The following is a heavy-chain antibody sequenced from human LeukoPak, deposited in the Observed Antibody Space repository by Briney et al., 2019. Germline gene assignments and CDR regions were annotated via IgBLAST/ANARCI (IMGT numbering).Heavy chain of an antibody. D-gene: IGHD3-10*01. CDR2: ISGSGGST. CDR3: AKDSGWGLLWFGEGDY. Sequence: GGSLRLSCAASGFTFSNYGMSWVRQAPGKGLEWVSAISGSGGSTYYADSVKGRFTISRDNSKNTLYLQMDSLRAEDTAVYYCAKDSGWGLLWFGEGDYWGQGTLVTVSS. CDR1: GFTFSNYG. J-gene: IGHJ4*02. V-gene: IGHV3-23*01.